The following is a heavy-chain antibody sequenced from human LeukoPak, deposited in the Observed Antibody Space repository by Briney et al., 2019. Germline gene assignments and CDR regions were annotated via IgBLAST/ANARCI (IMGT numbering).Heavy chain of an antibody. J-gene: IGHJ4*02. CDR3: ARRRGSTSTDY. V-gene: IGHV3-7*01. D-gene: IGHD2-2*01. CDR2: IKQGGNEK. Sequence: GGSLRLSCAASGFTFSSYWMSWVRQAPGKGLEWVANIKQGGNEKSYVDSVKGRFTISRDNAKNSLFLQVNSLRAEDTAVYYCARRRGSTSTDYWGQGTLVTVSS. CDR1: GFTFSSYW.